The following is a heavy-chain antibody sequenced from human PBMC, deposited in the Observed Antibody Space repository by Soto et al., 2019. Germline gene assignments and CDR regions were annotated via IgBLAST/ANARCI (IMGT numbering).Heavy chain of an antibody. CDR2: ISGSGGST. CDR3: AKDGIYDPTSQYFQH. D-gene: IGHD3-16*01. J-gene: IGHJ1*01. V-gene: IGHV3-23*01. Sequence: EVQLLESGGGLVQPGGSLRLSCAASGFTFSSYAMSWVRQAPGKGLEWVSAISGSGGSTYYADSVKGRFTISRDNSKNTLYLQMNSLRAEDTAVYYRAKDGIYDPTSQYFQHWGQGTLVTVSS. CDR1: GFTFSSYA.